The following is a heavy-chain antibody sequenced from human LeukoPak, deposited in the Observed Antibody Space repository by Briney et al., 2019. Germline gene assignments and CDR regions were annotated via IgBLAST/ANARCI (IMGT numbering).Heavy chain of an antibody. CDR2: INPSGGST. V-gene: IGHV1-46*01. J-gene: IGHJ6*02. D-gene: IGHD3-10*01. Sequence: ASVKVSCKASGYTFINYYMHWVRQAPGQGLEWMGIINPSGGSTTCAQKIQGRVTLTTDTSTSTVYMELSSLRSDDTSVYYCAREGYGSGRRLGMDVWGQGTTVTVSS. CDR1: GYTFINYY. CDR3: AREGYGSGRRLGMDV.